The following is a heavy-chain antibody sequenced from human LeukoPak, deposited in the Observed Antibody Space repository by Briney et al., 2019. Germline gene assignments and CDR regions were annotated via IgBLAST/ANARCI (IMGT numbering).Heavy chain of an antibody. V-gene: IGHV4-38-2*01. D-gene: IGHD6-6*01. J-gene: IGHJ4*02. CDR3: ASGLYVGGGRLVQNFDY. Sequence: KPSETLSLTCAVSGYSISSGYYWGWIRQPPGKGLEWIGSIYHSGSTYYNPSLKSRVTISVDTSKNQFSLKLSSVTAADTAVYYCASGLYVGGGRLVQNFDYWGQGALVTVSS. CDR2: IYHSGST. CDR1: GYSISSGYY.